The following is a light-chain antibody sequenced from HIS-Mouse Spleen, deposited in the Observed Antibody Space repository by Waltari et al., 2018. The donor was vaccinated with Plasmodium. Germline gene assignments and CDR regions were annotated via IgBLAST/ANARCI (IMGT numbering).Light chain of an antibody. Sequence: YELTHPPSVSVSPGPTARTTCSGNALPKQYAYWYQQKPGQPPVLVIYKDSGRPSGIPERFSGSSSGTTVTLTISGVQAEDEADYYCQSADSSGTPNWVFGGGTKLTVL. J-gene: IGLJ3*02. CDR1: ALPKQY. CDR3: QSADSSGTPNWV. V-gene: IGLV3-25*03. CDR2: KDS.